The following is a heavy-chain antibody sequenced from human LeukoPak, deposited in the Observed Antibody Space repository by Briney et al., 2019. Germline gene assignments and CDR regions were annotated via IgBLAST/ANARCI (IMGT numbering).Heavy chain of an antibody. CDR2: ISSSSSTI. V-gene: IGHV3-48*02. J-gene: IGHJ4*02. D-gene: IGHD3-22*01. CDR3: ARDSPTYYYDSSGYRPFDY. Sequence: RGSLRLSCAASGVTFSTCAMHWVRQAPGRGLEWVSYISSSSSTIYYADSVKGRFTISRDNAKNSLYLQMNSLRDEDTAVYYCARDSPTYYYDSSGYRPFDYWGQGTLVTVSS. CDR1: GVTFSTCA.